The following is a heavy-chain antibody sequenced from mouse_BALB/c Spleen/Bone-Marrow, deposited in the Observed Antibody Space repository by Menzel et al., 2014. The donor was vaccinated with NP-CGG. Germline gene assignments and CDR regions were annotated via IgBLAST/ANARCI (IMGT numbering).Heavy chain of an antibody. V-gene: IGHV1S81*02. CDR1: GYTFTSYY. Sequence: VKLMESGAELVKPGASVKLSCKASGYTFTSYYMYWVKQRPGHIGLEWIGEINPSNGGTNFNEKFKSKATLTVDKSSSTAYMQLSSLTFEDSAIYYCTRPYYGYVGYAYWGQGTQVTVSA. J-gene: IGHJ3*01. CDR2: INPSNGGT. D-gene: IGHD1-2*01. CDR3: TRPYYGYVGYAY.